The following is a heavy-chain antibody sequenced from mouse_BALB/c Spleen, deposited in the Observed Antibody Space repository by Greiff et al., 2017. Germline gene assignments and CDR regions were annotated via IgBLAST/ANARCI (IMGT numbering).Heavy chain of an antibody. Sequence: VKLVESAAELARPGASVKMSCKASGYTFTSYTMHWVKQRPGQGLEWIGYINPSSGYTEYNQKFKDKTTLTADKSSSTAYMQLSSLTSEDSAVYYCAREDDYVAYWGQGTLVTVSA. V-gene: IGHV1-4*02. D-gene: IGHD2-4*01. CDR3: AREDDYVAY. J-gene: IGHJ3*01. CDR1: GYTFTSYT. CDR2: INPSSGYT.